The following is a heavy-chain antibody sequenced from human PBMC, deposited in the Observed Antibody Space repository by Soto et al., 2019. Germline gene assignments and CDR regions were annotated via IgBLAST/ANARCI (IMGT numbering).Heavy chain of an antibody. D-gene: IGHD6-19*01. CDR3: ARDAGDSSGWHYYYYGMDV. CDR2: IYHSGST. V-gene: IGHV4-38-2*02. CDR1: GYSISSGYY. J-gene: IGHJ6*02. Sequence: PSETLSLTCAVSGYSISSGYYWAWIRQPPGKGLEWIGSIYHSGSTYYNPSLKSRVTISVDTSKNQFSLKLSSVTAADTAVYYCARDAGDSSGWHYYYYGMDVWGQGTTVTVSS.